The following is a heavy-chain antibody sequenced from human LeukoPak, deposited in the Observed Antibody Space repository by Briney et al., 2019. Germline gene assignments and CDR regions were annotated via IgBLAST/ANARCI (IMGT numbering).Heavy chain of an antibody. D-gene: IGHD6-19*01. V-gene: IGHV1-18*01. CDR1: GYTFTSYD. J-gene: IGHJ3*02. CDR2: ISAYNGNT. Sequence: ASVKVSCKASGYTFTSYDINWVRQATGQGLEWMGWISAYNGNTNYAQKLQGRVTMTTDTSTSTAYMELRSLRSDDTAVYYCAREQQWHDAFDIWGQGTMVTVSS. CDR3: AREQQWHDAFDI.